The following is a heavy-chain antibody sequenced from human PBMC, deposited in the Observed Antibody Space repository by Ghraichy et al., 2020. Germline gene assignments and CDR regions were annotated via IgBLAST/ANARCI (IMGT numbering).Heavy chain of an antibody. J-gene: IGHJ6*03. Sequence: SETLSLTCTVSGGSISSYYWSWIRQPAGKGLEWIGRIYTSGSTNYNPSLKSRVTMSVDTSKNQFSLKLSSVTAADTAVYYCAREMDDFWSVNFYYYYYMDVWGKGTTVTVSS. CDR1: GGSISSYY. V-gene: IGHV4-4*07. CDR2: IYTSGST. D-gene: IGHD3-3*01. CDR3: AREMDDFWSVNFYYYYYMDV.